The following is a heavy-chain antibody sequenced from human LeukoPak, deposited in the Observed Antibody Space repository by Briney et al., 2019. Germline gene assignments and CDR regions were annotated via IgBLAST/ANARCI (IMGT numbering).Heavy chain of an antibody. CDR2: INPSGGST. CDR1: GYTFTSYY. V-gene: IGHV1-46*01. CDR3: ARIRDYGSGSYWFDY. Sequence: GASVKVSCKASGYTFTSYYMHWVRQAPGQGLEWMGIINPSGGSTSYAQKFQGRVTMTRDMSTSTDYMELSSLRSEDTAVYYCARIRDYGSGSYWFDYWGQGTLVTVSS. D-gene: IGHD3-10*01. J-gene: IGHJ4*02.